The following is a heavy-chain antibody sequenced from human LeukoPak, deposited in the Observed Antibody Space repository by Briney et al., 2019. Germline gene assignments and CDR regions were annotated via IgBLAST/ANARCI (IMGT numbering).Heavy chain of an antibody. D-gene: IGHD2-2*01. Sequence: SQTLSLTCTVSGGSISSGDNYWSWIRQPPGKGLEWIGYIYYSGSTYYNPSLKSRVTISVDTSKNQFSLKLSSVTAAETAVYYCARVPAEYYYYYMDVWGKGTTVTVSS. V-gene: IGHV4-30-4*08. CDR2: IYYSGST. CDR1: GGSISSGDNY. J-gene: IGHJ6*03. CDR3: ARVPAEYYYYYMDV.